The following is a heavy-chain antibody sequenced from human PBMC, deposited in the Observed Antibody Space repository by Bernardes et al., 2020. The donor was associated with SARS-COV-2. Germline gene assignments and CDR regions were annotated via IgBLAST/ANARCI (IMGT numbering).Heavy chain of an antibody. Sequence: GGSLRLSCAASGFTFSSSGMHWVRQAPGKGLESVAVIWYDESNIFYADSVKGRFTISRDNSKNTLYLQMSSLRGEDTAVYYCARDLRTEYRSGWPLDYWGEGDLVTVSS. D-gene: IGHD6-19*01. V-gene: IGHV3-33*01. J-gene: IGHJ4*02. CDR3: ARDLRTEYRSGWPLDY. CDR1: GFTFSSSG. CDR2: IWYDESNI.